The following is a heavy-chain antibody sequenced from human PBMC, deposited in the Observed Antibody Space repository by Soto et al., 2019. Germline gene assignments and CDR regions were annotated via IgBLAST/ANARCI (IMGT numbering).Heavy chain of an antibody. CDR2: INPSGGTT. Sequence: ASVKVSCKVSGYTFTYNFMHWVRQAPGQGLEWMGIINPSGGTTRAAQKFQGRVTMTRDTSTSTVYMELSSLRSEDTAVYYCAGGPHIAVDHYKKYYFDYWGQGTLVTVSS. J-gene: IGHJ4*02. V-gene: IGHV1-46*01. CDR3: AGGPHIAVDHYKKYYFDY. D-gene: IGHD2-15*01. CDR1: GYTFTYNF.